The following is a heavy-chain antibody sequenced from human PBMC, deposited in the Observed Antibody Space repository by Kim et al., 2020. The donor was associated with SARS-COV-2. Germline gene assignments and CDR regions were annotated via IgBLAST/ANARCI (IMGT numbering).Heavy chain of an antibody. CDR3: ATASNYDILTGYSHPPDY. V-gene: IGHV1-24*01. CDR2: FDPEDGET. Sequence: ASVKVSCKVSGYTLTELSMHWVRQAPGKGLEWMGGFDPEDGETIYAQKFQGRVTMTEDTSTDTAYMALSSLRSEDTAVYYCATASNYDILTGYSHPPDYWGQGTLVTVSS. J-gene: IGHJ4*02. CDR1: GYTLTELS. D-gene: IGHD3-9*01.